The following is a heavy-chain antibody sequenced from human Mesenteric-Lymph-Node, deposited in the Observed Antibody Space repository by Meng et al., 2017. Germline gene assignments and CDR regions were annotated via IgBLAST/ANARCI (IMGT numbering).Heavy chain of an antibody. CDR3: ARVRAVRGSGSFGY. Sequence: ASVKVSCKASGYTFTGYYMHWVRQAPGQGLEWMGWINPNSGGTNYAQKFQGRVTMTRDTSISTAYMELSRLRSDDTAVYYCARVRAVRGSGSFGYWGQGNLVTVSS. V-gene: IGHV1-2*02. J-gene: IGHJ4*02. CDR1: GYTFTGYY. D-gene: IGHD3-10*01. CDR2: INPNSGGT.